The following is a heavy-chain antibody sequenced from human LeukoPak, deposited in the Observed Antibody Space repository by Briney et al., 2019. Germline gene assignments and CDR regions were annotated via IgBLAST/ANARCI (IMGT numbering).Heavy chain of an antibody. J-gene: IGHJ5*02. CDR2: ISSSSYI. CDR3: ARDRFLGYCSGGSCYSDLNNWFDP. D-gene: IGHD2-15*01. V-gene: IGHV3-21*01. CDR1: GFTFSSYS. Sequence: GGSLRLSCAASGFTFSSYSMNWVRQAPGKGLEWVSSISSSSYIYYADSVKGRFSISRDNAKNSLYLQMNSLRAEDTAVYYCARDRFLGYCSGGSCYSDLNNWFDPWGQGTLVTVSS.